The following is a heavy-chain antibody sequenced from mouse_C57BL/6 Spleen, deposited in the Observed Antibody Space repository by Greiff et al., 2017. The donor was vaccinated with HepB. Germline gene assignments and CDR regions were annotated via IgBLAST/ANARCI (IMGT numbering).Heavy chain of an antibody. J-gene: IGHJ2*01. V-gene: IGHV3-6*01. CDR3: AREDDGYRYYFDY. CDR2: ISYDGSN. Sequence: EVQLQQSGPGLVKPSQSLSLTCSVTGYSITSGYYWNWIRQFPGNKLEWMGYISYDGSNNYNPSLKNRISITRDTSKNQFFLKLNSVTTEDTATYYCAREDDGYRYYFDYWGQGTTLTVSS. CDR1: GYSITSGYY. D-gene: IGHD2-3*01.